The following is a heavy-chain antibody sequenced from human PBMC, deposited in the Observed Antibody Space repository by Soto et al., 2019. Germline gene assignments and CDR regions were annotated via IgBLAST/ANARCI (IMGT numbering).Heavy chain of an antibody. CDR2: GYYSGST. J-gene: IGHJ4*02. CDR3: GGLEGMATISYYFGY. CDR1: GGSVSSSSYY. D-gene: IGHD6-19*01. Sequence: QLQLQESRPGLVKPSETLSLTCTVSGGSVSSSSYYWRWVRQPPGKGLDWIGSGYYSGSTYYNPYLESRVTISVAKSKCQFALKLMSLSAAATAVYYCGGLEGMATISYYFGYWCQGALVTVSS. V-gene: IGHV4-39*01.